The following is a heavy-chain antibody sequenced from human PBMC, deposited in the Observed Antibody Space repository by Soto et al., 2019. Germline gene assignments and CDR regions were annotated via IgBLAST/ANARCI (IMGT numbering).Heavy chain of an antibody. J-gene: IGHJ4*02. CDR3: ARAYSDYSSDY. V-gene: IGHV4-30-4*01. Sequence: SETLSLPCTVSGGSIIGGDYCWSWIRQPPGKGLEWIGYISYSGGTYYNPSLKSRVTISVDTSKNQFSLKLSSVTAADTAVYYCARAYSDYSSDYWGQGTLVTVSS. CDR1: GGSIIGGDYC. D-gene: IGHD4-17*01. CDR2: ISYSGGT.